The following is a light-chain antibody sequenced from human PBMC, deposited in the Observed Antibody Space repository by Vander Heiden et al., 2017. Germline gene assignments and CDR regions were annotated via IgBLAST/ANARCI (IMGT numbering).Light chain of an antibody. J-gene: IGKJ5*01. CDR3: KQSNNALT. Sequence: DIQLTQSPSSLSASVGDRVTITCRASQGISSYLNWYQQKPGKVPKLLISTASSLQAGVTSRFSGSGTETDFTLTSSKLQDEDIESYYDKQSNNALTFGQGTQLEIK. V-gene: IGKV1-39*01. CDR1: QGISSY. CDR2: TAS.